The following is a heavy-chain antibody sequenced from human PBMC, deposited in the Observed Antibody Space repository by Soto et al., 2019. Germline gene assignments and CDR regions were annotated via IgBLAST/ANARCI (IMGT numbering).Heavy chain of an antibody. J-gene: IGHJ6*02. CDR3: ARRREPETIQHYYYYGMDV. V-gene: IGHV1-3*01. CDR2: INAGNGNT. CDR1: GYTFTSYA. D-gene: IGHD1-1*01. Sequence: ASVKVCCKASGYTFTSYAMHWVRQAPGQRLEWMGWINAGNGNTKYSQKFQGRVTITRDTSASTAYMELSSLRSEDTAVYYCARRREPETIQHYYYYGMDVWGQGTTVTVSS.